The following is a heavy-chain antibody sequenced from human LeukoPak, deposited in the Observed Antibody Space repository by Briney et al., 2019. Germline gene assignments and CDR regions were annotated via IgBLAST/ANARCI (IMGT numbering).Heavy chain of an antibody. D-gene: IGHD4-17*01. CDR3: ARQMNTVTADY. Sequence: SETLSLTCTVSGGSISSSSYFWGWIRQPPGKGLEWIGSIFYSGSTYYNPSLNSRVTISIDTSKNQLSLRLSSVTAADTAVYYCARQMNTVTADYWGQGTLVTVSS. V-gene: IGHV4-39*01. CDR2: IFYSGST. CDR1: GGSISSSSYF. J-gene: IGHJ4*02.